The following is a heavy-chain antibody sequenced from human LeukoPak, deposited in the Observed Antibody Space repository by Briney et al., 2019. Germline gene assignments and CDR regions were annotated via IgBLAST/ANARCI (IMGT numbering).Heavy chain of an antibody. CDR3: ARTYYYDSSGYVGY. V-gene: IGHV3-21*01. CDR1: GFTFSSYW. Sequence: PGGSLRLSCAASGFTFSSYWMHWVRQAPGKGLVWVSSISSSSSYIYYVDSVKGRFTISRDNAKNSLYLQMNSLRAEDTAVYYCARTYYYDSSGYVGYWGQGTLVTVSS. CDR2: ISSSSSYI. J-gene: IGHJ4*02. D-gene: IGHD3-22*01.